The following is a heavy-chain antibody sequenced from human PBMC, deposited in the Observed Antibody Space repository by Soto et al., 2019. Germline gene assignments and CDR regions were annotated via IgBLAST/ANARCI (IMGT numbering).Heavy chain of an antibody. J-gene: IGHJ6*03. V-gene: IGHV1-18*01. Sequence: SSVKVSCKASGYTFTSYGISWVRQAPGQGLEWMGWISAYNGNTNYAQKLQGRVTMTTDTSTSTAYMELRSLRSDDTAVYYCARDRYSPVYYYYMDVWGKGTTVTVSS. CDR1: GYTFTSYG. D-gene: IGHD3-10*01. CDR3: ARDRYSPVYYYYMDV. CDR2: ISAYNGNT.